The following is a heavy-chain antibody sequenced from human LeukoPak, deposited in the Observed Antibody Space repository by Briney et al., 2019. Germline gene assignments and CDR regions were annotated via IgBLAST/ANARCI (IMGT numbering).Heavy chain of an antibody. V-gene: IGHV4-38-2*02. D-gene: IGHD5-12*01. CDR2: IYHSGST. CDR3: ARLPPGWLAVGGAFDI. CDR1: GYSISSGYY. J-gene: IGHJ3*02. Sequence: KTSETLSLTCTVSGYSISSGYYWGWIRQPPGKGLEWIGSIYHSGSTYYNPSLKSRVTISVDTSKNQFSLKLSSVTAADTAVYYCARLPPGWLAVGGAFDIWGQGTMVTVPS.